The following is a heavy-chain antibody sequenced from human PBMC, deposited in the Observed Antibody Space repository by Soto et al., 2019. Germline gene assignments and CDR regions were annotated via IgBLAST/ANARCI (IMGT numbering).Heavy chain of an antibody. J-gene: IGHJ2*01. D-gene: IGHD4-17*01. Sequence: KGLEWVTVVGNNGTVQYYADSVKGRFTISRDNSRNMVYVQMSSLMPEDTAMYYCAKEISVRGGPQCFDLRGRGTLVTVPS. CDR3: AKEISVRGGPQCFDL. V-gene: IGHV3-30*18. CDR2: VGNNGTVQ.